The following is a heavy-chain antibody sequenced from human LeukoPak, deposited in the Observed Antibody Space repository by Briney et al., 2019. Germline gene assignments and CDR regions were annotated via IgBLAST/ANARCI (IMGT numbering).Heavy chain of an antibody. CDR1: GGTFSSYA. CDR2: IIPILGIA. J-gene: IGHJ6*02. Sequence: SVKVSCKASGGTFSSYAISWVRQAPGQGLEWMGRIIPILGIANYAQKFQGRVTITADKSTSTAYMELSSLRSEDTAVYYCARDTYYDILTGSPGPYGMDVWGQGTPVTVSS. V-gene: IGHV1-69*04. CDR3: ARDTYYDILTGSPGPYGMDV. D-gene: IGHD3-9*01.